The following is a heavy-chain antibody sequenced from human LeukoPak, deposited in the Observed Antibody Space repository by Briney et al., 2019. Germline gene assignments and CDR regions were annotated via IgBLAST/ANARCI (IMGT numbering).Heavy chain of an antibody. Sequence: GASVKVSCKASGYTLSQYAMQWVRQAPGQRPEWMGLINSGNSNTKYDQKFQGRVTITRDTSANTAYMELSSLRSEDTAVYYCARPLTSFYYMDVWGKGTTVTVSS. CDR2: INSGNSNT. CDR3: ARPLTSFYYMDV. J-gene: IGHJ6*03. CDR1: GYTLSQYA. V-gene: IGHV1-3*04. D-gene: IGHD2-21*02.